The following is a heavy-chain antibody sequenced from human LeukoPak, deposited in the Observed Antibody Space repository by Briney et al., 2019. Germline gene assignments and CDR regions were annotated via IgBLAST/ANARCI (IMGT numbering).Heavy chain of an antibody. CDR3: ARGEGYKPPFDY. Sequence: GGSLRLSCAASGFTFSNYGMHWVRQAPGKGLEWVAVISYDGSNKYYADSVKGRFTISRDNSKNTLYLQMNSLRAEDTAVYYCARGEGYKPPFDYWGQGTLVTVSS. CDR1: GFTFSNYG. V-gene: IGHV3-30*03. J-gene: IGHJ4*02. D-gene: IGHD5-18*01. CDR2: ISYDGSNK.